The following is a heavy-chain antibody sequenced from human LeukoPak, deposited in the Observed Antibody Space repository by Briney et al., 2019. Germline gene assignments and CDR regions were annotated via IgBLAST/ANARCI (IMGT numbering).Heavy chain of an antibody. D-gene: IGHD6-13*01. J-gene: IGHJ4*02. V-gene: IGHV1-24*01. Sequence: GASVKVSCKVSGYTLTELSMHWVRQAPGKGLEWMGGFDPEDGETIYAQNLQGRVTMTRDTSTSTAYMEVRSLRSDDTAVYYCARGPIAAAGDYWGQGTLVTVSS. CDR2: FDPEDGET. CDR3: ARGPIAAAGDY. CDR1: GYTLTELS.